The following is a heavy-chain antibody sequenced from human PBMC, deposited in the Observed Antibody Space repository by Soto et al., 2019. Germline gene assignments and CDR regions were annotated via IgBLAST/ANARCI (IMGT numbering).Heavy chain of an antibody. V-gene: IGHV1-18*01. CDR3: ARGRYGDY. J-gene: IGHJ4*02. CDR1: GYAFTTYG. Sequence: QVHLVQSGAEVKKPGASVKVSCKGSGYAFTTYGITCVRQAHGQGLEWMGWISAHNGNTNYAQKLQGRVPVNRDTSTSTAYVELRSLIYVDTAVYYCARGRYGDYWGQGALVTVSS. CDR2: ISAHNGNT. D-gene: IGHD1-1*01.